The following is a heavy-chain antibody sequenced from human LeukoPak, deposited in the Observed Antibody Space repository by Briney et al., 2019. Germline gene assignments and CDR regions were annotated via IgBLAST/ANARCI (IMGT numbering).Heavy chain of an antibody. CDR2: INHSGST. Sequence: PSETLSPTCAVYGGSFGGYYWSWIRQPPGKGLEWIGEINHSGSTNYNPSLKSRVTISVDTSKNQFSLKLSSVTAADTAVYYCARVTFDPWGQGTLVTVSS. V-gene: IGHV4-34*01. D-gene: IGHD1-14*01. CDR3: ARVTFDP. CDR1: GGSFGGYY. J-gene: IGHJ5*02.